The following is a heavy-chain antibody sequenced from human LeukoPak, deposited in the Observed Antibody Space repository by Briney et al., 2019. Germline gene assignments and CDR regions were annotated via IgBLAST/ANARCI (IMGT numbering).Heavy chain of an antibody. CDR2: IKQDGTEK. Sequence: GGSLRLSCAASGFTFTTYWMSWVRQAPGKGLGWVANIKQDGTEKYYVDSVKGRFTISRDNAKNSLYLQMNSLRAEDDTAVYYCARGITYYYDSSGYPVFDYWGQGTLVTVSS. D-gene: IGHD3-22*01. V-gene: IGHV3-7*01. CDR3: ARGITYYYDSSGYPVFDY. CDR1: GFTFTTYW. J-gene: IGHJ4*02.